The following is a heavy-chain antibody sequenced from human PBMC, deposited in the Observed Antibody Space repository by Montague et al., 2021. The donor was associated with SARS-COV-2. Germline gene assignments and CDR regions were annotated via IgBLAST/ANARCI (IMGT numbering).Heavy chain of an antibody. D-gene: IGHD6-19*01. Sequence: SLRLSCAASGFTFGDYAMHWVRQAPGKGLEWVSGISWNSGSIGYADSVKGRFTISRDNAKNSLYLQMNSLRAEDTALYYCAKDKGSGFNGLLAEFFDYWGQGTLVTVSS. CDR1: GFTFGDYA. CDR3: AKDKGSGFNGLLAEFFDY. J-gene: IGHJ4*02. CDR2: ISWNSGSI. V-gene: IGHV3-9*01.